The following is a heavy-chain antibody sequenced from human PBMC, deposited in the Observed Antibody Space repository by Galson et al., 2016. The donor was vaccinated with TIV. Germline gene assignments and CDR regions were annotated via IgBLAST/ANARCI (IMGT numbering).Heavy chain of an antibody. CDR3: AREGRGAAYPNNFDC. D-gene: IGHD1-26*01. Sequence: SLRLSCAASGFTFSSWPMSWVRRAPGKGLEWVSAISASGGNTFYADSVKGRFTISRDNSKKTLYLQMDSLRAEDTAVYYCAREGRGAAYPNNFDCWGQGTLVTVAS. V-gene: IGHV3-23*01. CDR1: GFTFSSWP. J-gene: IGHJ4*02. CDR2: ISASGGNT.